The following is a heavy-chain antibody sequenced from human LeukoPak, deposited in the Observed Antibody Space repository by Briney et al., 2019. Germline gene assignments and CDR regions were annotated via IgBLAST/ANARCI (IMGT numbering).Heavy chain of an antibody. CDR3: AVGSRGPSIFDY. J-gene: IGHJ4*02. CDR2: IIPIFGTA. CDR1: GGTFSSYA. D-gene: IGHD3-22*01. Sequence: SVKVSCKASGGTFSSYAISRVRQAPGQGLEWMGGIIPIFGTANYAQKFQGRVTITADESTSTAYMELSSLRSEDTAVYYCAVGSRGPSIFDYWGQGTLVTVSS. V-gene: IGHV1-69*13.